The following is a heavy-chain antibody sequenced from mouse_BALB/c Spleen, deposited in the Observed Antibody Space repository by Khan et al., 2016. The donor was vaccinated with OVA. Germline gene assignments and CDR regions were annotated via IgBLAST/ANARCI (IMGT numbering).Heavy chain of an antibody. CDR2: INTYTGEP. V-gene: IGHV9-3-1*01. Sequence: QIQLVQSGPELKKPGETVKISCKASGYTFTNYGINWVKQAPGNGLKWMGWINTYTGEPTYTDDFKGRFAFSLETSASTAFLQINNLKDEYTSTYFCTRPYDGYVYFDYWGQGSTLTVSS. J-gene: IGHJ2*01. CDR1: GYTFTNYG. D-gene: IGHD2-3*01. CDR3: TRPYDGYVYFDY.